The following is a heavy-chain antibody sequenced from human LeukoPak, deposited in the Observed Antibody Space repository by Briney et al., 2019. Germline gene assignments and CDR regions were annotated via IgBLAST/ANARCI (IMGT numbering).Heavy chain of an antibody. CDR2: IYTSGST. D-gene: IGHD2-21*02. CDR3: AREVYCGGDCRYFDV. J-gene: IGHJ2*01. V-gene: IGHV4-4*07. Sequence: SETLSLTCTVSGGSISSYYWSWIRQPAGKGLEWIGRIYTSGSTNYNPSLKSRVTVSVDRSKNEFSLRLTSVTAADTAFYYCAREVYCGGDCRYFDVWGRGTLVTVSS. CDR1: GGSISSYY.